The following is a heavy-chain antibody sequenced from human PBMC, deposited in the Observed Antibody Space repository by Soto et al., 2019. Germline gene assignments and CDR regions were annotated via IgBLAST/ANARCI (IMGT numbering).Heavy chain of an antibody. CDR3: AREDLNYDFWSGYGWFDP. V-gene: IGHV3-74*01. CDR2: INSDGSST. Sequence: GGSLRLSCAASGFTFSSYWMHWDRQAPGKGLVWVSRINSDGSSTSYADSVKGRFTISRDNAKNTLYLQMNSLRAEDTAVYYCAREDLNYDFWSGYGWFDPWGQGTLVTVSS. CDR1: GFTFSSYW. D-gene: IGHD3-3*01. J-gene: IGHJ5*02.